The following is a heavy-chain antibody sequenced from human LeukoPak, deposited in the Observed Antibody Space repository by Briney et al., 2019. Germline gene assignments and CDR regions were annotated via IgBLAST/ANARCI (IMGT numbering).Heavy chain of an antibody. CDR3: ARHSHYDFWSGYLDY. Sequence: GESLGISCKGSGYTFTSYWISWVRQMPGKGLEWMGKIDPGDSYTSYSPSFQGHVTISADKSISAAFLQWGSLKASDTAMYYCARHSHYDFWSGYLDYWGQGTLVTVSS. CDR1: GYTFTSYW. D-gene: IGHD3-3*01. J-gene: IGHJ4*02. CDR2: IDPGDSYT. V-gene: IGHV5-10-1*01.